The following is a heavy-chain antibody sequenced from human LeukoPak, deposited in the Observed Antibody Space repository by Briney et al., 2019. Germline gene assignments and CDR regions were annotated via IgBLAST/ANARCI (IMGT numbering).Heavy chain of an antibody. CDR1: SESFSGYF. J-gene: IGHJ4*02. Sequence: SETLSLTCAIYSESFSGYFWGWIRQPPGKGLEWIGSIYHSGSTYYNPSLKSRVTISVDTSKNQFSLKLSSVTAADTAVYYCARQIPKYDYVWGSYRDNYDYWGQGTLVTVSS. D-gene: IGHD3-16*02. CDR2: IYHSGST. CDR3: ARQIPKYDYVWGSYRDNYDY. V-gene: IGHV4-38-2*01.